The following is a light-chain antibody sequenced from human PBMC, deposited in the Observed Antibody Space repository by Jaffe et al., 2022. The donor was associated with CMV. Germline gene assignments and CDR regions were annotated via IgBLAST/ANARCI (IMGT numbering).Light chain of an antibody. V-gene: IGKV1-27*01. J-gene: IGKJ5*01. CDR2: GAS. CDR1: QGIGDF. Sequence: DIQMTQSPSSLSASIGDTVSISCRASQGIGDFLAWYQQKPGGVPRLLIYGASFLGAGVPSRFSGSGSGTDFTLTISSLQPEDVATYYCQKYDNIPRTFGQGTRLDIK. CDR3: QKYDNIPRT.